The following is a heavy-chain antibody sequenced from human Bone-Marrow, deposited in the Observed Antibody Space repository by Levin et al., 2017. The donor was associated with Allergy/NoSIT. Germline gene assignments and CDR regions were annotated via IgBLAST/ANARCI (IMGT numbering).Heavy chain of an antibody. CDR2: MSSLGRTI. CDR1: GFSFSDYY. CDR3: AIDLINCTSTKCLHYYAMDV. Sequence: GESLKISCAASGFSFSDYYMSWIRQAPGKGLECVSFMSSLGRTIYYADSVKGRFTISRDNAKNSLYLQMNNLTGEDTAVYFCAIDLINCTSTKCLHYYAMDVWGQGTTVTVSS. D-gene: IGHD2-2*01. J-gene: IGHJ6*02. V-gene: IGHV3-11*01.